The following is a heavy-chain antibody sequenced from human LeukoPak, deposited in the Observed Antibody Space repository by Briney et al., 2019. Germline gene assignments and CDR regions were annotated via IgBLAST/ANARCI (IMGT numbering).Heavy chain of an antibody. CDR2: IYHSGST. J-gene: IGHJ4*02. Sequence: PSETLSLTCTVSGYSISSGYYWGWIRQPPGKGLEWIGSIYHSGSTYYNPSLKSRVTISVDTSKNQFSLQLNSVTPEDTAVYYCARVLRAAAGDILDYWGQGTLVTVSS. D-gene: IGHD6-13*01. V-gene: IGHV4-38-2*02. CDR3: ARVLRAAAGDILDY. CDR1: GYSISSGYY.